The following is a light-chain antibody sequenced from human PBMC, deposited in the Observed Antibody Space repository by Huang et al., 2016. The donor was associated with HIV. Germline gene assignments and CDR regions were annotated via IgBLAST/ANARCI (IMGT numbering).Light chain of an antibody. CDR2: EAS. Sequence: EIVLTQSPATLSLSPGERATLSCGASQSLSSSYLAWYQQKPGLAPRLLIYEASNRATGIPDRFRGSGSGTDFTLTISRLEPEDFAVYYCQQYGSSPLTFGGGTKVEIK. CDR1: QSLSSSY. V-gene: IGKV3D-20*01. CDR3: QQYGSSPLT. J-gene: IGKJ4*01.